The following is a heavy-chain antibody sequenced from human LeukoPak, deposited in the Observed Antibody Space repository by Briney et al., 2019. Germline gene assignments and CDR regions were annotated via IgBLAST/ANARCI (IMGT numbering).Heavy chain of an antibody. J-gene: IGHJ4*02. CDR1: GFTFSSYS. CDR3: AKDRGSSGWNGLDY. D-gene: IGHD6-19*01. Sequence: GGSLRLSCAASGFTFSSYSMSWVRQAPGKGLEWVSTISGSGDDTYYADSVKGRFTISRDNSKNTLYLQMISLRAEDTAVYYCAKDRGSSGWNGLDYWGQGTLVTVSS. V-gene: IGHV3-23*01. CDR2: ISGSGDDT.